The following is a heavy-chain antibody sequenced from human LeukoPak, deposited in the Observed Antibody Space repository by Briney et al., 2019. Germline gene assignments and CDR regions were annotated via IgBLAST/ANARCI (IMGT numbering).Heavy chain of an antibody. CDR2: INPNSGGT. D-gene: IGHD2-2*01. V-gene: IGHV1-2*02. CDR1: GYTFTGYY. J-gene: IGHJ4*02. Sequence: ASVKVSCKASGYTFTGYYMHWVRQAPGQGLEWMGWINPNSGGTNYAQKFQGRVTMTRDTSISTAYMELSRLRSEDTAVYYCATVTFSSCYLFDYWGQGTLVTVSS. CDR3: ATVTFSSCYLFDY.